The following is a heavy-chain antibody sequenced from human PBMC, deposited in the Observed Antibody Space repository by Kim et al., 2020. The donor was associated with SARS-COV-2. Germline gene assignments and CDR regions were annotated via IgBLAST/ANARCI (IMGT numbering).Heavy chain of an antibody. CDR3: ARDRSPVKMDYSDSHLDP. V-gene: IGHV1-18*01. D-gene: IGHD6-13*01. J-gene: IGHJ5*02. CDR2: ISAYNGNT. CDR1: GYRFTSYG. Sequence: ASVKVSCKASGYRFTSYGISWVRQAPGQGLEWMGWISAYNGNTNYGQKVQGRVTMTTDTSTSTAYMELRSLRSDDTAVYYCARDRSPVKMDYSDSHLDPWGQGTLVTVTS.